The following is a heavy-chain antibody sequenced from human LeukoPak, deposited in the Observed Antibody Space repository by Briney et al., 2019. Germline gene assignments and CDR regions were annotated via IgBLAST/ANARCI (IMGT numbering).Heavy chain of an antibody. J-gene: IGHJ4*02. D-gene: IGHD1-1*01. Sequence: GGSLRLSCAASGFTFSSYSMNWVRQAPGKGLEWVSYISSSSSTIYYADSVKGRFTISRDNAKNSLYLQMNSLRDEDTAVYYCARDQGRLPPDILEPFDDWGQGTLVTVSS. CDR2: ISSSSSTI. CDR1: GFTFSSYS. V-gene: IGHV3-48*02. CDR3: ARDQGRLPPDILEPFDD.